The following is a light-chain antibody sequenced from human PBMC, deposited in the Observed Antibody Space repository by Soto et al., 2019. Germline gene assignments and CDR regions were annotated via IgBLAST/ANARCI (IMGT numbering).Light chain of an antibody. Sequence: EIVFAQSPGTLSLSPGEKDTLSCRASQSVSSSYLAWYQQKPGQAPRLLIYGASSRATGIPDRFSGSGSGTDFTLTISRLEPEDFAVYYCQQYGSSQWTFGQGTRWIS. CDR2: GAS. CDR1: QSVSSSY. CDR3: QQYGSSQWT. V-gene: IGKV3-20*01. J-gene: IGKJ1*01.